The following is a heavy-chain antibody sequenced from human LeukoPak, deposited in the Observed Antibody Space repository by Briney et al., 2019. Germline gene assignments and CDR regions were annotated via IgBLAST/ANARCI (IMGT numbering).Heavy chain of an antibody. CDR1: GGTFSSYA. J-gene: IGHJ5*02. CDR3: ARDVEMATIRWFDP. D-gene: IGHD5-24*01. CDR2: IIPIFGTA. V-gene: IGHV1-69*01. Sequence: ASVKVSCKASGGTFSSYAISWVRQAPGQGLEWMGGIIPIFGTANYAQKFQGRVTTTADESTSTAYMELSSLRSEDTAVYYCARDVEMATIRWFDPWGQGTLVTVSS.